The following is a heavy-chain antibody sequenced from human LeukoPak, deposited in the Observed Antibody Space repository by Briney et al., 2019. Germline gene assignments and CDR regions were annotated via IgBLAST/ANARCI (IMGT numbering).Heavy chain of an antibody. V-gene: IGHV1-69*04. Sequence: SVKVSCKASGGTYSSYAISWVRQAPGQGLEWMGRIIPILGIANYAQKFQGRVTITADKSTSTAYMELSSLRSEDTAVYYCASAWLGDTYYFDYWGQGTLVTVSS. CDR2: IIPILGIA. J-gene: IGHJ4*02. D-gene: IGHD5-12*01. CDR1: GGTYSSYA. CDR3: ASAWLGDTYYFDY.